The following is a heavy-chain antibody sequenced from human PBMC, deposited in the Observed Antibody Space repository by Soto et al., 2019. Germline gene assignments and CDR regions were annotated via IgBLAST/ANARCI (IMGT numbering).Heavy chain of an antibody. J-gene: IGHJ6*02. CDR3: ARHRIQLERYYYYGMDV. D-gene: IGHD1-1*01. CDR1: GYSFTSYW. Sequence: GESLKISCKGSGYSFTSYWISWVRQMPGKGLEWMGRIDPSDSYTNYSPSFQGHVTISADKPISTAYLQWSSLKASDTAMYYCARHRIQLERYYYYGMDVWGQGTTVTVSS. V-gene: IGHV5-10-1*01. CDR2: IDPSDSYT.